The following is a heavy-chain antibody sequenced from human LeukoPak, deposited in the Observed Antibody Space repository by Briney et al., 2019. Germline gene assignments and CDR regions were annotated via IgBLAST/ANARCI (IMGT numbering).Heavy chain of an antibody. CDR2: IYSGGST. CDR3: ARGRPSYYFDY. CDR1: GFTVSSNY. Sequence: PGGSLRLSCAASGFTVSSNYMSWVRQAPGKGLEWVSVIYSGGSTYYADSVKGRFTISRDNSKNTLYLQMNSLRAEDTAVYYCARGRPSYYFDYWGRGTLVTVSS. D-gene: IGHD6-6*01. V-gene: IGHV3-66*01. J-gene: IGHJ4*02.